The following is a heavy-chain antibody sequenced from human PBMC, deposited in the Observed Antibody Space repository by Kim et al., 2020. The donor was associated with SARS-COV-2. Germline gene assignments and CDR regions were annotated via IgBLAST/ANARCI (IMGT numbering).Heavy chain of an antibody. J-gene: IGHJ4*02. CDR3: TRAIIGTNAFDS. V-gene: IGHV3-74*01. CDR1: GFIFSRFW. CDR2: VNTDGSDT. D-gene: IGHD1-7*01. Sequence: GGSLRLSCEASGFIFSRFWMDWVRQAPGKGLLWVARVNTDGSDTSYADSVKGRFTISRDNAKNTLFLQMNSLRADDTAVYYCTRAIIGTNAFDSWGQGVLVTVYS.